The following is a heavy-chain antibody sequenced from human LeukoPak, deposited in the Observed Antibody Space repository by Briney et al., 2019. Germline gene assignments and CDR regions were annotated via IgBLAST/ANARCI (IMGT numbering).Heavy chain of an antibody. CDR3: ARANSLAYYYMDG. J-gene: IGHJ6*03. CDR2: SCHSGST. V-gene: IGHV4-38-2*02. CDR1: GYSISSGYY. Sequence: PSETLSLSCTVSGYSISSGYYWGWIRQPPGKGLEWIGSSCHSGSTYYNPSLKSRVTISVDTSKNQFSLKMNCVTAADTAVYYCARANSLAYYYMDGWRKGTTVTVSS.